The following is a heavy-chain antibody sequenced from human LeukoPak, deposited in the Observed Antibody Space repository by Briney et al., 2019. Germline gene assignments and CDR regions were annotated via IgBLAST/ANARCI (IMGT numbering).Heavy chain of an antibody. CDR1: GGSISSSSYY. J-gene: IGHJ4*02. D-gene: IGHD2-15*01. Sequence: SETLSLTCTVSGGSISSSSYYCGWIRQPPGKGLEWIGSIYYSGSTYYNPSLKSRVTISVDTSKNQFSLKLSSVTAADTAVYYCWALYCSGGSCYFTFDYWGQGTLVTVSS. CDR3: WALYCSGGSCYFTFDY. CDR2: IYYSGST. V-gene: IGHV4-39*01.